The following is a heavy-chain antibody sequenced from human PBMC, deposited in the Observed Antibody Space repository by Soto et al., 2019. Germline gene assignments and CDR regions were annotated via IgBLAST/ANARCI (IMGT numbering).Heavy chain of an antibody. J-gene: IGHJ3*02. CDR3: VGWLAWDDAFDI. D-gene: IGHD6-19*01. V-gene: IGHV4-59*08. CDR1: SAPITKYY. Sequence: SETLAHTYTVSSAPITKYYWCWVRHPPGKGLEWIGYTYHSGNNNYSPSLKSRVIISVDASNNQFSLKLSSVTAADTDVYYCVGWLAWDDAFDIWGQGTMVTVSS. CDR2: TYHSGNN.